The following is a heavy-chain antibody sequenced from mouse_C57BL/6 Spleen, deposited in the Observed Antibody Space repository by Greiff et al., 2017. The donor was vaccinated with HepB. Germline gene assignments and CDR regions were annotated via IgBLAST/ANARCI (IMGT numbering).Heavy chain of an antibody. D-gene: IGHD2-4*01. CDR2: INPSTGGT. CDR1: GYSFTGYY. J-gene: IGHJ3*01. CDR3: AISFWDYDTY. V-gene: IGHV1-42*01. Sequence: EVKLMESGPELVKPGASVKISCKASGYSFTGYYMNWVKQSPEKSLEWIGEINPSTGGTTYNQKFKAKATLTVDKSSSTAYMQLKSLTSEDSAVYYCAISFWDYDTYWGQGTLVSVSA.